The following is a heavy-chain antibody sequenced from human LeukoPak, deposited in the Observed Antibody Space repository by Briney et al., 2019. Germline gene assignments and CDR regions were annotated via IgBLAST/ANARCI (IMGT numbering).Heavy chain of an antibody. CDR3: ARDPFFDAFDI. Sequence: PSETLSLTCTVSGGSISRSSYYWGWIRQPPGKGLEWVGSIYYSGSTYYDPSLKSRVTISIDTSKNQFSLKLSSVTAADTAVYYCARDPFFDAFDIWGQGTMVTVSS. J-gene: IGHJ3*02. V-gene: IGHV4-39*07. CDR1: GGSISRSSYY. CDR2: IYYSGST.